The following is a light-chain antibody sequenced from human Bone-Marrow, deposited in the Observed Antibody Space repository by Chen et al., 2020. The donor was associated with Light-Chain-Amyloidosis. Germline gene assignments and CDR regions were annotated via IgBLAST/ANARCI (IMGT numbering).Light chain of an antibody. CDR2: KAS. CDR1: QRISSW. Sequence: IQMIQSPSTLSASGGDRVTITCRASQRISSWLAWYQQKPGKAPKLLIYKASSLESGVPSRFSGSGSGTEFTLTISSLQPDDFATYYCQQYNSYPYTFGQGTKLEIK. V-gene: IGKV1-5*03. J-gene: IGKJ2*01. CDR3: QQYNSYPYT.